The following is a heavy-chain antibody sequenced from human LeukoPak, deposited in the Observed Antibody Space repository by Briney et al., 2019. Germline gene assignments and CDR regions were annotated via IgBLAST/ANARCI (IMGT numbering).Heavy chain of an antibody. CDR1: GYTFTSYG. V-gene: IGHV1-18*01. CDR3: ARFVEYSSSRGDDY. D-gene: IGHD6-6*01. J-gene: IGHJ4*02. Sequence: ASVKVSCKASGYTFTSYGISWARQAPGQGLEWMGWISAYNGNTNYAQKLQGRVTMTTDTSTSTAYMELRSLRSDDTAVYYCARFVEYSSSRGDDYWGQGTLVTVSS. CDR2: ISAYNGNT.